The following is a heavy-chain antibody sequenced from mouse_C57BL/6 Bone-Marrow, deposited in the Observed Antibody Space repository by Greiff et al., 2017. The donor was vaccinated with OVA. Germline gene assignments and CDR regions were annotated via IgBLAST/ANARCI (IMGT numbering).Heavy chain of an antibody. Sequence: EVQLVESGGDLVKPGGSLKLSCAASGFTFSSYGMSWVRQTPDKRLEWVATISSGGSYTYYPDSVKGRFTISRDNAKNTLYLQMSSLKSEDTARYYCARRVGYYGPYYFDYWGKGTTLTVSS. J-gene: IGHJ2*01. V-gene: IGHV5-6*01. CDR3: ARRVGYYGPYYFDY. CDR2: ISSGGSYT. D-gene: IGHD1-1*01. CDR1: GFTFSSYG.